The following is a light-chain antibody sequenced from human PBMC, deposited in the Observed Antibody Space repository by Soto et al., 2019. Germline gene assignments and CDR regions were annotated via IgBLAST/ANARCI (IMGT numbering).Light chain of an antibody. V-gene: IGLV2-14*01. Sequence: QSALTQPASVSGSPGQSITISCTGTSSDVGGYNYVSWYQQHPGKAPKLMIYEVSNRPSGVSNRFSGSKSGNTASLTISGLQAEDKADYYCSSYTSSSTYVLGTGTKVTVL. J-gene: IGLJ1*01. CDR3: SSYTSSSTYV. CDR1: SSDVGGYNY. CDR2: EVS.